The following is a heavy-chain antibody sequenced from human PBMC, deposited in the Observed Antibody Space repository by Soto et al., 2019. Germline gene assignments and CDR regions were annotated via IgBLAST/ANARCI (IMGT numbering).Heavy chain of an antibody. D-gene: IGHD2-2*01. V-gene: IGHV1-69*13. J-gene: IGHJ6*02. CDR3: ARDEYCSSTSCYSDYYYYGMDV. CDR1: GGTFSSYA. Sequence: ASVKVSCKASGGTFSSYAISWVRQAPGQGLEWMGGIIPIFGTANYAQKFQGRVTITADESTSTAYMELSSLRSEDTAVYYCARDEYCSSTSCYSDYYYYGMDVWGQGTTVTVSS. CDR2: IIPIFGTA.